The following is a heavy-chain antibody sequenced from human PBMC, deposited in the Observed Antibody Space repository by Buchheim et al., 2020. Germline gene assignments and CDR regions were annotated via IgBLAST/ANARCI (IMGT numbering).Heavy chain of an antibody. Sequence: QVQLQESGPGLVKPSGTLSLTCAVSGGSISSSNWWSWVRQPPGKGLGWIGEIYHSGSTNYNPSLKSRVTISVEKSKNRFSLKLSSVTAADTAVYYCARFCAVRAAAGNSYYYGMDVWGQGTT. CDR3: ARFCAVRAAAGNSYYYGMDV. V-gene: IGHV4-4*02. CDR1: GGSISSSNW. J-gene: IGHJ6*02. D-gene: IGHD6-13*01. CDR2: IYHSGST.